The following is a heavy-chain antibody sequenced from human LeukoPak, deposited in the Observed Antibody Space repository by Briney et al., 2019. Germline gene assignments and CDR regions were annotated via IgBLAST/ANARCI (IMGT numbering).Heavy chain of an antibody. CDR2: IYSGGST. V-gene: IGHV3-53*01. J-gene: IGHJ4*02. D-gene: IGHD5-12*01. Sequence: PGGSLRLSCAAPGFTVSSNYMSWVRQAPGKALEWVSVIYSGGSTYYADSVKGRFTISGDNSKNTLYLQMNSLRAEDTAVYYCAREEYSGYDLGYWGQGTLVTVSS. CDR3: AREEYSGYDLGY. CDR1: GFTVSSNY.